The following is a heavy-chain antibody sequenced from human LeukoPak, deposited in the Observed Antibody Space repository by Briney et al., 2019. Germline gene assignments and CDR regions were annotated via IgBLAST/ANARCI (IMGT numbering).Heavy chain of an antibody. D-gene: IGHD6-13*01. CDR3: ARVGSSSWYNSFDP. J-gene: IGHJ5*02. CDR2: INPNSGGT. CDR1: GYTFTGYY. V-gene: IGHV1-2*04. Sequence: ASVKVSCKASGYTFTGYYMHWVRQAPGQGLEWMGWINPNSGGTNYAQKFQGWVTMTRDTSISTAYMELSRLRSDDTAVYYCARVGSSSWYNSFDPWGQGTLVTVSS.